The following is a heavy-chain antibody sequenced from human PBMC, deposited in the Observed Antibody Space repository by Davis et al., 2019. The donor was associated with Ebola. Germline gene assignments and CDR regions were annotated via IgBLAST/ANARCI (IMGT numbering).Heavy chain of an antibody. CDR3: ARADFGSTWFDS. D-gene: IGHD3-3*01. CDR1: GFNFRIYD. CDR2: IGTARDT. V-gene: IGHV3-13*01. J-gene: IGHJ5*01. Sequence: PGGSLRLSCAASGFNFRIYDMHWVRQVPGKGLEWISAIGTARDTYYRDSVKGRFTISRENPKNSLYLQMNNLGAGDTAIYYCARADFGSTWFDSWGQGTLVTVSS.